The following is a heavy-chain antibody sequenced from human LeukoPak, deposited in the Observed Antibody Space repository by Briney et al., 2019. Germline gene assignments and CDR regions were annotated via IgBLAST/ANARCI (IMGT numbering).Heavy chain of an antibody. CDR1: GYSISSGYY. Sequence: SETLSLTCAVSGYSISSGYYWGWIRQPPGKGLEWIGSIYHSGSTYYNPSLKSRVTISVDTSKNQFSLKLSSVTAADTAVYYCAREDSSGWVGVGYFDYWGQGTLVTVSS. CDR2: IYHSGST. J-gene: IGHJ4*02. D-gene: IGHD6-19*01. CDR3: AREDSSGWVGVGYFDY. V-gene: IGHV4-38-2*02.